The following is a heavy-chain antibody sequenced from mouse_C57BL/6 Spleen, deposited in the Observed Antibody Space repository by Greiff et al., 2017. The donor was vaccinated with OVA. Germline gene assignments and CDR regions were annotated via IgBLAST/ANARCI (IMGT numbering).Heavy chain of an antibody. Sequence: QVQLQQSGPELVKPGASVKISCKASGYAFSSSWMNWVKQRPGTGLEWIGRIYPGDGDTNYNGKFKGKAKLTAVTSASTAYMELSSLTNEDSAVYYCTWNYAMDYWGQGTSVTVSS. J-gene: IGHJ4*01. V-gene: IGHV1-82*01. CDR3: TWNYAMDY. CDR1: GYAFSSSW. CDR2: IYPGDGDT.